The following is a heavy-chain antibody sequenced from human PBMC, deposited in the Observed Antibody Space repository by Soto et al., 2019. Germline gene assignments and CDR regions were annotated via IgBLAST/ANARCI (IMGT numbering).Heavy chain of an antibody. CDR1: GYNFNNYG. J-gene: IGHJ3*02. CDR2: ISGNNGNN. V-gene: IGHV1-18*01. D-gene: IGHD2-21*02. Sequence: QGQLVQSGPEVKKPGASVTLSCKASGYNFNNYGICWVRQDPGQRLEWMGWISGNNGNNKYGRKFQGRVSLTTDSSTSTAYMEMRSLRSDDTADYCCVRCVVTTLDDAFEILRPQTRVSVSS. CDR3: VRCVVTTLDDAFEI.